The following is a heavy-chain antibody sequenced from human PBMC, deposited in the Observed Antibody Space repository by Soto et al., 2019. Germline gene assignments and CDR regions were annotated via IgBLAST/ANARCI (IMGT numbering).Heavy chain of an antibody. V-gene: IGHV1-18*01. J-gene: IGHJ3*01. D-gene: IGHD3-16*01. CDR3: ARSYYLADAFDV. CDR1: GFRFSDYG. Sequence: ASVKVSCKASGFRFSDYGFNWLRQAPGQGLEWMGWISAFNGNTETAQGLQDRVTMTTDSSTTTAHMDLTNLTTDDTAIYYCARSYYLADAFDVWGQGTMVTVSS. CDR2: ISAFNGNT.